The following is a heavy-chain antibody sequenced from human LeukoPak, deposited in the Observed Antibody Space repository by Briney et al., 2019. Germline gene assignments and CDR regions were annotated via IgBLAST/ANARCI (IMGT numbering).Heavy chain of an antibody. CDR2: INPSGGST. D-gene: IGHD6-13*01. J-gene: IGHJ4*02. Sequence: GASVKVSCKASGYTFTSYYMHWVRQAPGRGLEWMGIINPSGGSTSYAQKFQGRVTMTRDMSTSTVYMELGSLRSEDTAVYYCARDVSVAAAGLVGYWGQGTLVTVSS. CDR3: ARDVSVAAAGLVGY. V-gene: IGHV1-46*01. CDR1: GYTFTSYY.